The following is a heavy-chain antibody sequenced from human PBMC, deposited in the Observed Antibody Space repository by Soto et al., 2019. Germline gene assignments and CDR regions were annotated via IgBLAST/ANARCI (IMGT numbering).Heavy chain of an antibody. D-gene: IGHD3-22*01. Sequence: SETLSLTCSVSGGSISNNNYYWGWIRQPPGKALEWIGSIYYSGSTYYNPSLKSRVTISVDTSRNQFSLKLNSVTAADTAVYYCARQGITMIVVVVTDNWFGPWGQGTLV. CDR2: IYYSGST. CDR1: GGSISNNNYY. V-gene: IGHV4-39*01. CDR3: ARQGITMIVVVVTDNWFGP. J-gene: IGHJ5*02.